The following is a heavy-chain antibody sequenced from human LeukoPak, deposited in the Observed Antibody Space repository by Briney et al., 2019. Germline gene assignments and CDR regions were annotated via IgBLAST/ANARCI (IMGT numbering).Heavy chain of an antibody. D-gene: IGHD3-22*01. CDR1: GFTFSTYG. J-gene: IGHJ4*02. CDR3: ARDSTGYYYIH. Sequence: GGSLRLSCAASGFTFSTYGMHWVRQAPGKGLEWVAFIRNDGSDKYFADSVRGRFTISRDNSKNTLYLQMSSLRVEDTGVYHCARDSTGYYYIHWGQGILVTVSS. CDR2: IRNDGSDK. V-gene: IGHV3-30*02.